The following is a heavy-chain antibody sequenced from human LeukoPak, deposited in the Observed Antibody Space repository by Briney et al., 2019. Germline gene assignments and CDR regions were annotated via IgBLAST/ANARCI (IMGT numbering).Heavy chain of an antibody. V-gene: IGHV4-39*01. CDR2: IYYSGST. CDR3: VGGEDIAAAGLDY. J-gene: IGHJ4*02. Sequence: PSETLSLTCAVSGGSISSSSYYWGWIRQPPGKGLEWIGSIYYSGSTYHNPSLKGRVTISVDTSKNQFSLKLSSVTAADTAVYYCVGGEDIAAAGLDYWGQGTLVTVSS. CDR1: GGSISSSSYY. D-gene: IGHD6-13*01.